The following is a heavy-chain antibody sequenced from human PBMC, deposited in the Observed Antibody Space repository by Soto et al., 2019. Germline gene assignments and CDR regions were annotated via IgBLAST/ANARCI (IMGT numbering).Heavy chain of an antibody. J-gene: IGHJ4*02. Sequence: QVQLVESGGGVVQPGRSLRLSCAASGFTFSSYAMHWVRQAPGKGLEWVAVISYDGRNKYYADSVKGRFTISRDISKNTLYLQMNSLRAEDTAVDYFARDRRWLQCLFDYWGQGTLVTVSS. D-gene: IGHD5-12*01. CDR2: ISYDGRNK. CDR3: ARDRRWLQCLFDY. V-gene: IGHV3-30*04. CDR1: GFTFSSYA.